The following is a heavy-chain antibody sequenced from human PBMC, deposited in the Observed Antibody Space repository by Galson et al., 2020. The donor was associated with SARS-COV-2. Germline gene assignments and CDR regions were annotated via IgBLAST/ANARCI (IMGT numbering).Heavy chain of an antibody. J-gene: IGHJ6*02. Sequence: IRQPPGKGLEWLGYIYYSGSTKYNPSLKSRVTISADTSKNQVSLRLTSVTAADTAVYYCARQVEYSTSSGLTGYYYGMDVWGQGTAVAVSS. CDR2: IYYSGST. D-gene: IGHD6-6*01. CDR3: ARQVEYSTSSGLTGYYYGMDV. V-gene: IGHV4-59*08.